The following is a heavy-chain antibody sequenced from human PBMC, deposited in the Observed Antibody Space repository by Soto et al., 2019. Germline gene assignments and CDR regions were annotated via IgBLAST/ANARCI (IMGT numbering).Heavy chain of an antibody. V-gene: IGHV2-5*02. CDR1: GFSLSTSGVA. Sequence: QITLKESGPTLVKPTQTLTLTCTFSGFSLSTSGVAVGWIRQPPGKALEWLALIYWDDDKRYTPSLKSRLTITKDTSKNQVLLTMTNMDPVDTATYYCSHRPIDTSGWYSVDYWGQGTLVTVSS. D-gene: IGHD6-19*01. CDR3: SHRPIDTSGWYSVDY. CDR2: IYWDDDK. J-gene: IGHJ4*02.